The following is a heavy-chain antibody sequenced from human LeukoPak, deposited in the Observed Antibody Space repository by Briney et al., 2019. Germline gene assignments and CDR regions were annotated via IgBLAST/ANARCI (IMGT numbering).Heavy chain of an antibody. CDR3: ARDHDSGYAYYFDY. V-gene: IGHV1-8*01. CDR2: MNPDSGET. J-gene: IGHJ4*02. CDR1: GYTFTNYH. Sequence: ASVKVSCKAFGYTFTNYHISWVRQATGQGLEWMGWMNPDSGETGYTQKIQGRVTMTRDTSISTAYLEVTSLTSEDTAVYYCARDHDSGYAYYFDYWGQGTLVTVSS. D-gene: IGHD5-12*01.